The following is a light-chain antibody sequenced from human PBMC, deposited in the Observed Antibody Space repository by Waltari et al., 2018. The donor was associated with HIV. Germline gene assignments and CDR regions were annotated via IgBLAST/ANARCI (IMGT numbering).Light chain of an antibody. CDR1: TSTLRRTF. CDR2: RND. V-gene: IGLV1-47*01. CDR3: ASWDDRLNGHV. J-gene: IGLJ1*01. Sequence: QSGLTPPPSVSGTPGQRLPVPCSGHTSTLRRTFVFRYRPPPGPAPSPLIYRNDPRPSGVAARFSGSRSGASASLVILGLRVEDEADYYCASWDDRLNGHVFGTGTTVSV.